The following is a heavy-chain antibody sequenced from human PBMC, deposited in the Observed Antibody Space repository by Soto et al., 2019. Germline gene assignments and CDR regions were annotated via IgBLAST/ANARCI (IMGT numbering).Heavy chain of an antibody. Sequence: SETLSLTCTVSGGSISSSSYYWGWIRQPPGKGLEWIGSIYYSGSTYYNPSLKSRVTISVDTSKNQFSLKLSSVTAADTAVYYCASAARTLTTSTYYFDYWGQGTLVTVS. J-gene: IGHJ4*02. V-gene: IGHV4-39*01. CDR3: ASAARTLTTSTYYFDY. CDR2: IYYSGST. D-gene: IGHD3-9*01. CDR1: GGSISSSSYY.